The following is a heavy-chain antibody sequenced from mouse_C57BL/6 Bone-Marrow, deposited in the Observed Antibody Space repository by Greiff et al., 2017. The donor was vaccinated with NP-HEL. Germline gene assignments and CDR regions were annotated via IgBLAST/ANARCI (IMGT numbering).Heavy chain of an antibody. CDR2: ISNGGGST. CDR1: GFTFSDYY. D-gene: IGHD2-3*01. CDR3: ARRDYDCYYGGAMDY. Sequence: EVMLVESGGGLVQPGGSLKLSCAASGFTFSDYYMYWVRQTPEKRLEWVAYISNGGGSTYYPDTVKGRFTIPRDKAKNTLYLQMSRLKSEDTAMYDCARRDYDCYYGGAMDYWGQGTSVTVSS. V-gene: IGHV5-12*01. J-gene: IGHJ4*01.